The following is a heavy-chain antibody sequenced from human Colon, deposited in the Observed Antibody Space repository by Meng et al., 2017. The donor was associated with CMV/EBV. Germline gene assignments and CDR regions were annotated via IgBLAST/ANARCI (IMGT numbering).Heavy chain of an antibody. Sequence: GESLKISCAASGFTFSSYWVHWVRQAPGKGLVWVSRINVDGSYTSYADSVKGRFTISRDNAKNTLYLQMNSLRAEDTAVYYCVRDQRVVRNWFDPWGQGTLVTVSS. J-gene: IGHJ5*02. V-gene: IGHV3-74*01. D-gene: IGHD2-2*01. CDR1: GFTFSSYW. CDR2: INVDGSYT. CDR3: VRDQRVVRNWFDP.